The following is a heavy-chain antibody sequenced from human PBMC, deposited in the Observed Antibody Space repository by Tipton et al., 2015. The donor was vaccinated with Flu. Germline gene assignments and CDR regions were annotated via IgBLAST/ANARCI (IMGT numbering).Heavy chain of an antibody. Sequence: TLSLTCTVSGGSISSYYCSWIRQPPGRGLEWIGYIYYSGSTNYNPSPKRRVTISVDTSKNQFSLKLSSVTAADTAVYYCARELNYGMDVWGQGTTVTVSS. CDR2: IYYSGST. CDR1: GGSISSYY. J-gene: IGHJ6*02. CDR3: ARELNYGMDV. V-gene: IGHV4-59*01.